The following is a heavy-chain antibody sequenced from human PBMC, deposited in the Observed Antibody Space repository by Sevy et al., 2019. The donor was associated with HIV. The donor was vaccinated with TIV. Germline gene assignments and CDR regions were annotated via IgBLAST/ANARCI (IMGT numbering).Heavy chain of an antibody. D-gene: IGHD5-18*01. CDR1: GFIFSSYW. V-gene: IGHV3-7*01. J-gene: IGHJ4*02. Sequence: GGSLRLSCAASGFIFSSYWMSWVRQAPGKGLEWVANIKQDGSEKYYVDSVKGRFTISRDNAKNSLYLQMNSLRAEDTAVYYCARVIFGNSWPFDYWGQGTLVTVSS. CDR3: ARVIFGNSWPFDY. CDR2: IKQDGSEK.